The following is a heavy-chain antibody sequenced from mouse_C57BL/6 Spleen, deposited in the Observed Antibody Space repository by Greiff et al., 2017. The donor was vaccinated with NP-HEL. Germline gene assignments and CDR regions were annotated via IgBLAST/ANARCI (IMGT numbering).Heavy chain of an antibody. V-gene: IGHV1-76*01. CDR1: GYTFTDYY. CDR2: IYPGSGNT. Sequence: VQLQQSGAELVRPGASVKLSCKASGYTFTDYYINWVKQRPGQGLEWIARIYPGSGNTYYNEKFKGKATLTAEKSSSTAYMQLSSLTSEDSAVYFCARIGHYDGYYAGFAYWGQGTLVTVSA. J-gene: IGHJ3*01. CDR3: ARIGHYDGYYAGFAY. D-gene: IGHD2-3*01.